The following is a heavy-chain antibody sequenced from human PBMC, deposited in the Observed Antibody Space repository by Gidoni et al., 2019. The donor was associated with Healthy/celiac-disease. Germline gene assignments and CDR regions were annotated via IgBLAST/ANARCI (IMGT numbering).Heavy chain of an antibody. J-gene: IGHJ4*02. D-gene: IGHD6-19*01. Sequence: VQLVESGGGLVKPGGSLRLSCSASRFTFSSYSMNWVRQAPGKGLEWVSSISSSSSYIYYADSVKCRFTISRDNAKNSLYLQMNRLRAEDTAVYYCSRSPIAVAVILFHWGQGTLVTVSS. CDR3: SRSPIAVAVILFH. CDR2: ISSSSSYI. V-gene: IGHV3-21*01. CDR1: RFTFSSYS.